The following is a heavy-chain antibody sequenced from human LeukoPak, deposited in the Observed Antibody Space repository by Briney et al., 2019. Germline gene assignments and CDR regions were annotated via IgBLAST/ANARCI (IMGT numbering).Heavy chain of an antibody. D-gene: IGHD5-18*01. CDR2: IKSQTDGGTT. CDR3: TTGTWIQLWLADY. CDR1: GLTFTNAC. J-gene: IGHJ4*02. V-gene: IGHV3-15*01. Sequence: GGSQRLSCKGSGLTFTNACMSWVRLAPGKGLEWVGHIKSQTDGGTTDYAAPVKGRFTISRDDSKNTLYLQLNSLKTEDTAVYYCTTGTWIQLWLADYWGQGTLVTVSS.